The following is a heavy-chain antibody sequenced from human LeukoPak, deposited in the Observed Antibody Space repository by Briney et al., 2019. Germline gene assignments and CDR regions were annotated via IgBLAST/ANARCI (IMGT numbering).Heavy chain of an antibody. J-gene: IGHJ5*02. V-gene: IGHV4-30-2*01. D-gene: IGHD3-10*01. CDR3: ARTRPRVPPWVDP. CDR1: GGSISSGGYY. Sequence: SQTLSLTCTVSGGSISSGGYYWSWIRQPPGKGLEWIGYIYHSGSTYYNPSLKSRVTISVDRSKNQFSLKLSSVTAADTAVYYCARTRPRVPPWVDPWGQGTLVTVSS. CDR2: IYHSGST.